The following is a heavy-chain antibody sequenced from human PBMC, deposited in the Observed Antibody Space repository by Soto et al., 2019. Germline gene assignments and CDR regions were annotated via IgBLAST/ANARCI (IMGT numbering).Heavy chain of an antibody. Sequence: QVQLVQSGAEVKKPGASVKVSCKASGYIFTNYYIHWVRQDPGQGLEWMAIINPLPTSGSTNYAQECRGRVTVTRDTPTSTVYMELSSLRSDDTAIYYFARDLAAAAYWGQGTLVTLSS. CDR2: INPLPTSGST. CDR3: ARDLAAAAY. V-gene: IGHV1-46*01. J-gene: IGHJ4*01. CDR1: GYIFTNYY. D-gene: IGHD6-13*01.